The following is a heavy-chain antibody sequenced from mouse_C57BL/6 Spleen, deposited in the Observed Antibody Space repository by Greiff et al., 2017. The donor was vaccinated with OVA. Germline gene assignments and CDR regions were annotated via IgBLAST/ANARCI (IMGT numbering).Heavy chain of an antibody. CDR2: IDPEDGET. Sequence: EVQLQQSGAELVKPGASVKLSCTASGFNIKDYYMHWVKQRTEQGLEWIGRIDPEDGETTYAPKFQGKATITADTSSKPAYLQLRSLTSEDTAVDYGASLYDFLDYWGQGTTLTVSS. CDR3: ASLYDFLDY. CDR1: GFNIKDYY. J-gene: IGHJ2*01. V-gene: IGHV14-2*01. D-gene: IGHD2-4*01.